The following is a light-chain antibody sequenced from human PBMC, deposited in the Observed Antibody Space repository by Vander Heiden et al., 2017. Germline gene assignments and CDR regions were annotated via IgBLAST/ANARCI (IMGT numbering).Light chain of an antibody. CDR1: QSISSW. V-gene: IGKV1-5*03. CDR3: QQYNSYPYT. Sequence: DIQMTQSPSTLSASVGDRVTITCRSSQSISSWLAWYQQKPGKAPKLLIYKASSLESGVPSRFSGSGSGTEFTLTISSLQPDDFATYYCQQYNSYPYTFGQGTKLEIK. CDR2: KAS. J-gene: IGKJ2*01.